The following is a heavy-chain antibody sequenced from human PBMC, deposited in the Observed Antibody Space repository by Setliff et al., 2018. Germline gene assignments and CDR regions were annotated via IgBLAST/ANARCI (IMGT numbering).Heavy chain of an antibody. J-gene: IGHJ4*02. CDR3: ARAHSSTLSVHDY. CDR1: GFTFNTYW. Sequence: GGSLRLSCAGSGFTFNTYWMTWVRQAPGKGLEWVASITHDGSKTYILDSVKGRFTISRDNTKNSLYLQMNSLRGEDTAVYYCARAHSSTLSVHDYWGQGTLVTVSS. V-gene: IGHV3-7*01. CDR2: ITHDGSKT. D-gene: IGHD2-2*01.